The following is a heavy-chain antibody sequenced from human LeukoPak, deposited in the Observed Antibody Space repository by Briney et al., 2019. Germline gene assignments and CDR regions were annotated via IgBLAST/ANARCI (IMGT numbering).Heavy chain of an antibody. Sequence: SETLSLTCTVSGGSISSYYWSWIRQPPGKGLEWIGYIYYSGSTNYNPSLKSRVTISVDTSKNQFSPKLSSVTAADTAVYYCARVPLKYYYGSGSYPRFDPWGQGTLVTVSS. D-gene: IGHD3-10*01. V-gene: IGHV4-59*01. J-gene: IGHJ5*02. CDR3: ARVPLKYYYGSGSYPRFDP. CDR1: GGSISSYY. CDR2: IYYSGST.